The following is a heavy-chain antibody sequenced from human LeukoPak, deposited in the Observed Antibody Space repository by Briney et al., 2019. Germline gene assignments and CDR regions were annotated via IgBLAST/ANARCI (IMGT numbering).Heavy chain of an antibody. D-gene: IGHD3-9*01. CDR1: GGSFSGYY. V-gene: IGHV4-34*01. J-gene: IGHJ6*02. CDR2: ISHSGST. CDR3: ARDKNDILTGSFYGMDV. Sequence: SETLSLTCAVYGGSFSGYYWSWIRQPPGKGLEWIGEISHSGSTNYNPSLKSRVTISLDTSKNQFSLKLSSVTAADTAVYYCARDKNDILTGSFYGMDVWGQGTTVTVSS.